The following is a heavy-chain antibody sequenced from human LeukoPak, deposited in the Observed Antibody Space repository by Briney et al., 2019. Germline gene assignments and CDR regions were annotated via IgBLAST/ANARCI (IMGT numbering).Heavy chain of an antibody. V-gene: IGHV3-21*01. D-gene: IGHD6-6*01. CDR3: ARDLTTSSTAYFHH. CDR2: ISSSSRYI. CDR1: GFTFSSYS. J-gene: IGHJ1*01. Sequence: GGSLRLSCTASGFTFSSYSMNWVRQAPGKGLEWVSSISSSSRYIYYADSVKGRFTISRDNGKNSLYPQMNSLKAEDTAVYYCARDLTTSSTAYFHHWGQGTPVTVSS.